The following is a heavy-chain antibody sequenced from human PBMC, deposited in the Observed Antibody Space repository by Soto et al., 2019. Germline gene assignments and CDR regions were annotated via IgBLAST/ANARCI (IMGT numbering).Heavy chain of an antibody. CDR3: ARESDYGGYYFDY. CDR1: GFTFSSYA. D-gene: IGHD4-17*01. V-gene: IGHV3-30-3*01. CDR2: ISYDGSNK. J-gene: IGHJ4*02. Sequence: QVQLVESGGGVVQPGGSLRLSCAASGFTFSSYAMHWVRQAPGKGLEWVAVISYDGSNKYYADSVKGRFTISRDNSKNTLYLQMNSLRAEDTAVYYCARESDYGGYYFDYWGQGTLVTVSS.